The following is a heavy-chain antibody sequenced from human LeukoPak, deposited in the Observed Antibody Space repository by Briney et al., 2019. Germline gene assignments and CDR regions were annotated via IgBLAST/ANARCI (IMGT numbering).Heavy chain of an antibody. CDR3: AKGSLGSWYFFDS. CDR1: GFTFSSYA. V-gene: IGHV3-23*01. D-gene: IGHD6-13*01. CDR2: FSRNGHDT. Sequence: PGGSLRLSCAASGFTFSSYAMSWVRQAPGKGPEWVTTFSRNGHDTYYADSVKGRFTIFRDNSKSTLYLQMNSLRAEDTAVYYCAKGSLGSWYFFDSWGQGTLVTVSS. J-gene: IGHJ4*02.